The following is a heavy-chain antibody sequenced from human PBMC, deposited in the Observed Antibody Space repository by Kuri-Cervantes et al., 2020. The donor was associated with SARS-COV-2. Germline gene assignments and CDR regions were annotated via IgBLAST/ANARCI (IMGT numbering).Heavy chain of an antibody. Sequence: LRLSCTVSGGSISSGSYYWSWIRQPAGKGLEWIGHIYTSGSTNYNPSLKSRVTISVDTSKNQFSLKLSSVTAADTAVYYCARRHIVVVPAASLPSDAFDIWGQGTMVTVSS. CDR3: ARRHIVVVPAASLPSDAFDI. D-gene: IGHD2-2*01. V-gene: IGHV4-61*09. CDR2: IYTSGST. J-gene: IGHJ3*02. CDR1: GGSISSGSYY.